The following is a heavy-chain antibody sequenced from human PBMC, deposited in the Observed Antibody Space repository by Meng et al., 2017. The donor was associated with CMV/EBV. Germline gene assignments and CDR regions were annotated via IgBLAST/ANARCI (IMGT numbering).Heavy chain of an antibody. CDR3: ARRTMIDAFDI. D-gene: IGHD3-22*01. V-gene: IGHV4-59*01. CDR2: IYYSGST. J-gene: IGHJ3*02. Sequence: SETLSLTCTVSGGSISSYYWSWIRQPPGKGLEWIGYIYYSGSTNYNPSLKSRVTISVDTSKNQFSLKLSSVTAADTAVYYFARRTMIDAFDIWGQGTMVTVSS. CDR1: GGSISSYY.